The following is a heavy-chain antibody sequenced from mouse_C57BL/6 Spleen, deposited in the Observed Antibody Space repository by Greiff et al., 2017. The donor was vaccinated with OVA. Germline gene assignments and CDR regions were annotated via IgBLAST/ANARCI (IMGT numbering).Heavy chain of an antibody. V-gene: IGHV1-64*01. J-gene: IGHJ4*01. CDR3: ARGGKESTMVTTRAMDY. CDR2: IHPNSGST. Sequence: QVQLQQPGAELVKPGASVKLSCKASGYTFTSYWMHWVKQRPGQGLEWIGMIHPNSGSTNYNEKFKSKATLTVDKSSSTAYMQLSRLTSEDSAIYYGARGGKESTMVTTRAMDYWGQGTSVTVSS. D-gene: IGHD2-2*01. CDR1: GYTFTSYW.